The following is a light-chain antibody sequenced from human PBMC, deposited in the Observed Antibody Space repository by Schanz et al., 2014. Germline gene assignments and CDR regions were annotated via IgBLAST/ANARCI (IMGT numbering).Light chain of an antibody. CDR1: SSDIGRYNY. Sequence: QSALTQPASVSGSPGQSITISCTGTSSDIGRYNYVSWYQQHPGKAPKLILFEVVKRPTGVPDRFSGSKSGSTASLRISELQAEDESNYSCCSYAGSTSVVFGGGTKLTVL. J-gene: IGLJ2*01. V-gene: IGLV2-23*02. CDR2: EVV. CDR3: CSYAGSTSVV.